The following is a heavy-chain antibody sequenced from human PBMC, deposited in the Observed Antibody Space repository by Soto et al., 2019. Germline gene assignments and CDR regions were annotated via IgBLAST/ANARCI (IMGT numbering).Heavy chain of an antibody. CDR2: INDSGTT. Sequence: PSETLSLTCAIYGGSFSGFYWSWIRQPPGKGLGWIGEINDSGTTNYNPSLKSRVTISAXXXXTXLXLXLXXXTAAXTAVYYCARETSQNVYSHYGMDVWGQGTTVT. J-gene: IGHJ6*02. CDR1: GGSFSGFY. CDR3: ARETSQNVYSHYGMDV. V-gene: IGHV4-34*01.